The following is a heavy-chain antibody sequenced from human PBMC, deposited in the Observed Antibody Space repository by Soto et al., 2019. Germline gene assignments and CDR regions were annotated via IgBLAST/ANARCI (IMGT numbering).Heavy chain of an antibody. J-gene: IGHJ6*03. V-gene: IGHV3-53*01. D-gene: IGHD3-10*01. Sequence: PGGSLRLSCAASGFTVSSNYMSWVRQAPGKGLEWVSVIYSGGSTYYADSVKGRFTISRDNSKNTLYLQMNSLRVEDTAVYYCARNMVRGVIDPDYYYYMDVWGKGTTVTVSS. CDR3: ARNMVRGVIDPDYYYYMDV. CDR2: IYSGGST. CDR1: GFTVSSNY.